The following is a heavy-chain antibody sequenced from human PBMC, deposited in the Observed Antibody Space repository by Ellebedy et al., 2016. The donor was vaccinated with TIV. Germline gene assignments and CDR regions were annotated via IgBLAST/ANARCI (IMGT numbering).Heavy chain of an antibody. Sequence: GESLKISCAASGFTFSSFGIHWVRQAPGRGLEWVSTITRRCSYIYYVASVKGRFTISRDNAKNALYLQLSSLRAEDTTVYYCAREDQPLVYGGAFDFWGQGTLVTVSS. J-gene: IGHJ4*02. D-gene: IGHD2-2*01. CDR1: GFTFSSFG. V-gene: IGHV3-21*01. CDR3: AREDQPLVYGGAFDF. CDR2: ITRRCSYI.